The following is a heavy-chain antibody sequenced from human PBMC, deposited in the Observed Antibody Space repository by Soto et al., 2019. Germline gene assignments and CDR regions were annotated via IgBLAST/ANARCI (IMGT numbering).Heavy chain of an antibody. J-gene: IGHJ6*03. Sequence: QVQLVESGGGVVQPGRSLRLSCAASGFTLSSYGMHWVRQAPGKGLEWVAVIWYDGSNKYYADSVKGRFTISRDNSKNTLYLQMNSLRAEDTAVYYCARDTRDHYYYYMDVWGKGTTVTVSS. CDR1: GFTLSSYG. D-gene: IGHD1-1*01. CDR3: ARDTRDHYYYYMDV. CDR2: IWYDGSNK. V-gene: IGHV3-33*01.